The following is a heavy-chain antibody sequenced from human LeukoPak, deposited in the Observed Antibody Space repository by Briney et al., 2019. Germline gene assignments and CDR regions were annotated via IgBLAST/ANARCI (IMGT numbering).Heavy chain of an antibody. Sequence: GGSLRLSCAASGFTFSGYAMSWVRQAPGKGLEWVSTIGGSDTDTYYADSVKGRFTISRDTSKNTLYLQMNSLRVEDTALYYCAKLALVGTYFDYWGQGTLVTVSS. CDR3: AKLALVGTYFDY. CDR1: GFTFSGYA. J-gene: IGHJ4*02. CDR2: IGGSDTDT. D-gene: IGHD1-26*01. V-gene: IGHV3-23*01.